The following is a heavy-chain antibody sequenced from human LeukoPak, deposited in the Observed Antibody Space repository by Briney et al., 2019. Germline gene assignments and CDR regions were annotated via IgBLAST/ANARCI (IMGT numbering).Heavy chain of an antibody. CDR3: ARPWGSGFFDY. V-gene: IGHV3-21*06. CDR1: GSTLRSHS. CDR2: IDTRSSYM. D-gene: IGHD3-16*01. J-gene: IGHJ4*02. Sequence: PGGSLRLSCAASGSTLRSHSMHWVRQAPGKGLEWVAFIDTRSSYMAYADSVKGRFTISRDNGNNSLFLQMKSLRAEDTAVYYCARPWGSGFFDYWGQGTLVTVSS.